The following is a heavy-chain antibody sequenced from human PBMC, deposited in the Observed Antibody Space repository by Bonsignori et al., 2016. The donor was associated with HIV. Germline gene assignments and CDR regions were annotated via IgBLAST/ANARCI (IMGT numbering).Heavy chain of an antibody. CDR2: IKQDGSEK. CDR3: ARGHNSAFDY. D-gene: IGHD6-25*01. V-gene: IGHV3-7*03. J-gene: IGHJ4*02. Sequence: WIRQPPGKGLEWVASIKQDGSEKNFVDSVKGRFIISRDNAENSLYLQMKSLRVEDTAVYWCARGHNSAFDYWGEGTLVTVSS.